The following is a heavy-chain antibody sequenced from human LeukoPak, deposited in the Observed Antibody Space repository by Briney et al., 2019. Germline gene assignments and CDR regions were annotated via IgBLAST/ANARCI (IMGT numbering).Heavy chain of an antibody. CDR2: MNPNSGNT. D-gene: IGHD3-16*02. CDR3: ARDRYDYVWGSYRRQYNWFDP. CDR1: GYTFTSYD. Sequence: ASVKVSCKASGYTFTSYDINWVRQATGQGLEWMGWMNPNSGNTGYAQKFQGRVTMTRNTSISTAYMELSSLRSEDTAVYYCARDRYDYVWGSYRRQYNWFDPWGQGTLVTVSS. V-gene: IGHV1-8*01. J-gene: IGHJ5*02.